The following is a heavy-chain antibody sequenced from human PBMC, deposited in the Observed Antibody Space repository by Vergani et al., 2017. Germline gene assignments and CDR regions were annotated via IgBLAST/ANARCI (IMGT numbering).Heavy chain of an antibody. CDR2: IYDSGDT. D-gene: IGHD2-21*01. J-gene: IGHJ4*02. CDR3: ARGALWWLRQIDS. Sequence: QVQLQESGPGLVKPSETLSLTCSVSGDSMNTYYWTWIRQPPGKGLEWIGYIYDSGDTKYNPSLKCRVTMSLDTSMNQFSLNLYSVTDADTAVYYCARGALWWLRQIDSWGQGTLVTVSS. CDR1: GDSMNTYY. V-gene: IGHV4-59*01.